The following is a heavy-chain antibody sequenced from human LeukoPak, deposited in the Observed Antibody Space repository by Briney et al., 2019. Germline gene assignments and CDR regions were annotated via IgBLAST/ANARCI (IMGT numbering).Heavy chain of an antibody. D-gene: IGHD3-3*01. J-gene: IGHJ3*02. Sequence: SETLSPTCTVSGGSISSSSYYWGWIRQPPGKGLEWIGSIYYSGSSYCNPSLKSRVTISVDTSKNLFSLKLSSVTAADTAVYYCARLGVTFDIWGQGTMVTVSS. CDR2: IYYSGSS. V-gene: IGHV4-39*01. CDR1: GGSISSSSYY. CDR3: ARLGVTFDI.